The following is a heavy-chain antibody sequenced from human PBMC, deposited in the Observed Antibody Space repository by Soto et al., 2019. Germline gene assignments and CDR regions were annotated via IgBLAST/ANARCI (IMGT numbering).Heavy chain of an antibody. CDR1: GGNFFNYA. Sequence: SVKVSCKASGGNFFNYAITWVRQAPGQGLEWMGGIIPIPGTTNYAQKFQGRVTITADASTSTAYMELSSLRSEDTAVYYCAREIGGFDYWGQGTMVTVYS. CDR3: AREIGGFDY. V-gene: IGHV1-69*13. J-gene: IGHJ4*02. D-gene: IGHD2-15*01. CDR2: IIPIPGTT.